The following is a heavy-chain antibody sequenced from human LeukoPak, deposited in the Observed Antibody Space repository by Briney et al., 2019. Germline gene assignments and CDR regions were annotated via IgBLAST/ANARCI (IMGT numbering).Heavy chain of an antibody. CDR2: IKQDGSEK. D-gene: IGHD3-9*01. V-gene: IGHV3-7*01. Sequence: GGSLRLSCAASGFTFSSYWMSWVRQAPGKGLEWVANIKQDGSEKYYVDSVKGRFTISRDNAKNSLYLQMNSLIAEDTAVYYCARYARYFDWLLSRYFDYWGQGTLVTVSS. CDR1: GFTFSSYW. CDR3: ARYARYFDWLLSRYFDY. J-gene: IGHJ4*02.